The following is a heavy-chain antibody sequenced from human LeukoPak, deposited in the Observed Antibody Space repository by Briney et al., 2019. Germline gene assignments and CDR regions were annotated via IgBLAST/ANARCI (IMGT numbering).Heavy chain of an antibody. J-gene: IGHJ4*02. Sequence: GGSLRLSCAASGFTFSSYAMSWVRQAPGKGLEWVAVIWYDGSNKYYADSVKGRFTISRDNSKNTLYLLLNSLRAEDTAVYYCARFHDFWRWGQGTLVTVSS. CDR1: GFTFSSYA. CDR3: ARFHDFWR. V-gene: IGHV3-33*08. D-gene: IGHD3-3*01. CDR2: IWYDGSNK.